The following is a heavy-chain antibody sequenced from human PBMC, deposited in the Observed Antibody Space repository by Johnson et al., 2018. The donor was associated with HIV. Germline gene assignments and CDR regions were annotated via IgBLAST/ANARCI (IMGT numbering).Heavy chain of an antibody. CDR3: AKMFAAAAGLDAFAI. CDR2: IKQDGSEK. D-gene: IGHD6-13*01. CDR1: GFTFSRYW. J-gene: IGHJ3*02. V-gene: IGHV3-7*02. Sequence: VQLVESGGGLVQPGRSLRLSCAASGFTFSRYWMAWVRQAPGKGLEWVANIKQDGSEKYYADSVKGRFTISRDNSKNTLYLQMNSLRAEDTAVYYCAKMFAAAAGLDAFAIWGQGTMVTVSS.